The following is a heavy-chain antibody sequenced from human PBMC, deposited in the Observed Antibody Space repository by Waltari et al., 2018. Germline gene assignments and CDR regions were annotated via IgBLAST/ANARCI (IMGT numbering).Heavy chain of an antibody. CDR1: GFNFGDYA. V-gene: IGHV3-49*04. J-gene: IGHJ4*02. CDR2: IRSHSYGATG. Sequence: EVRLVESGGGLIQPGRSLRLSCTVSGFNFGDYAMTWVRQAPGRGLGWLGFIRSHSYGATGEYAASVKGRFTFSRDDSNGVAYLQMNSLKAEDSAVYYCTLLPHDSTPLRDYWGQGTLVTVSS. D-gene: IGHD2-15*01. CDR3: TLLPHDSTPLRDY.